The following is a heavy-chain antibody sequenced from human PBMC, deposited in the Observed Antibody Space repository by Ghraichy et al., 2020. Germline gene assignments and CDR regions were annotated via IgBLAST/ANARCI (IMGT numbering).Heavy chain of an antibody. J-gene: IGHJ4*02. V-gene: IGHV3-23*01. CDR1: GFTFNSYA. D-gene: IGHD2-2*02. CDR3: AKGRGTSCYTAVDS. CDR2: VDTSGDRT. Sequence: GGSLRLSCAASGFTFNSYAMSWVRQAPGKGLEWVSVVDTSGDRTYYADSVRGRFTISRDNSKNKLFLQMNSLRAEDTAVYHCAKGRGTSCYTAVDSWGQGTLVTVSS.